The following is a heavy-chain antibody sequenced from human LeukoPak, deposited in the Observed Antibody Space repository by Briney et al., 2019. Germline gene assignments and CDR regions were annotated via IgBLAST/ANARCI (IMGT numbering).Heavy chain of an antibody. CDR1: GFTFSSYA. CDR2: ISGSGGST. J-gene: IGHJ4*02. D-gene: IGHD3-22*01. V-gene: IGHV3-23*01. CDR3: ANNRLVVVITYYFDY. Sequence: GGSLRLSCAASGFTFSSYAMSWVRQAPGKGLGWVSAISGSGGSTYYADSVKGRFTISRDNSKNTLHLQMNSLRAEDTAVYYCANNRLVVVITYYFDYWGQGTLVTVSS.